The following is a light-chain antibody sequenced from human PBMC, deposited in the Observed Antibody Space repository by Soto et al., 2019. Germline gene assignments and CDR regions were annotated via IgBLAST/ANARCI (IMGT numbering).Light chain of an antibody. CDR3: HQRVYPRFS. Sequence: EIVLTQSPGTLSLSPGERATLSCRASQSVSGNLAWYQQKPGQAPRLLIYGASTRASGIPDRFSGSGSWTSFTANITCLEPEVFALYACHQRVYPRFSFGPGT. CDR2: GAS. V-gene: IGKV3-20*01. CDR1: QSVSGN. J-gene: IGKJ3*01.